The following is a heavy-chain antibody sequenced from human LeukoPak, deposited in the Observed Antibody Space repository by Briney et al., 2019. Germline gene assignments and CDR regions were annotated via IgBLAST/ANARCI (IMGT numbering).Heavy chain of an antibody. V-gene: IGHV1-46*01. CDR2: INPSGGST. J-gene: IGHJ5*02. D-gene: IGHD3-10*01. CDR1: GYTFTGYY. CDR3: ATSFRAVNWFDP. Sequence: ASVKVSCKASGYTFTGYYMHWVRQAPGHGLEWMGIINPSGGSTTYAQKFQGRVTMTRDTSTSTVYMELTSLRSEDTAVYYCATSFRAVNWFDPWGQGTLVTVSS.